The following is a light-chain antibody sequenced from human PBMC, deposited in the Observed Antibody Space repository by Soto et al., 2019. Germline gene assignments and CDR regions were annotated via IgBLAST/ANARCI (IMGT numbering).Light chain of an antibody. CDR1: QSVSSSY. J-gene: IGKJ2*01. CDR3: QQYGSSPT. CDR2: GAS. V-gene: IGKV3-20*01. Sequence: EIVLTQSPGTLSLSPGERATLSCRASQSVSSSYLAWYQQKPGQAPRLLIYGASSRATGIPDRFSGSGSGTHVTLTISRLEPEDFAVYYCQQYGSSPTFGQGTKLEIK.